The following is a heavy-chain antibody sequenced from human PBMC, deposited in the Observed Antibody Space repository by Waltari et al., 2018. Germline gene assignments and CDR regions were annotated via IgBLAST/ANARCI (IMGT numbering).Heavy chain of an antibody. CDR3: AGQVPSRRFSTGYYKRAFDF. Sequence: QVQLVESGAEVKKPGSSVRVSCTPSGITLNTYSFSWVRQAPGQGLEWMGGIIPFFGRPTYAQKFQGRVTITADKSTNTVYMELSSLRSEDTATYFCAGQVPSRRFSTGYYKRAFDFWGQGTMVNVSS. CDR2: IIPFFGRP. CDR1: GITLNTYS. J-gene: IGHJ3*01. V-gene: IGHV1-69*02. D-gene: IGHD3-9*01.